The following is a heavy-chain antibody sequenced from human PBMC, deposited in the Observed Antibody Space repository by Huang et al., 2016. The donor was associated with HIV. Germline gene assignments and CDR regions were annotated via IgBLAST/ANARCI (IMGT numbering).Heavy chain of an antibody. D-gene: IGHD2-21*02. CDR2: INTHTGKP. Sequence: QVQLEQSGSELKKPGASVRISCRASGYTFTEDAMNWVRQAPGQGLEWLGGINTHTGKPTYAHGFKGRFVFSLDTSVSTAYLQISSLQTDDTAIYYCARGIVVTSINWFDPWGQGTLVTVSS. CDR1: GYTFTEDA. J-gene: IGHJ5*02. V-gene: IGHV7-4-1*02. CDR3: ARGIVVTSINWFDP.